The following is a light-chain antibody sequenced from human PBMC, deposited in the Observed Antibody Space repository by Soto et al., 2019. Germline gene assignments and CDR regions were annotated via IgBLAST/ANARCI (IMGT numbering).Light chain of an antibody. J-gene: IGKJ4*01. CDR2: GAS. CDR1: QSVNSN. V-gene: IGKV3-15*01. CDR3: QQYNDWPRT. Sequence: EIVMTQSPATLSVSPGERATLSCRASQSVNSNLAWYQQKPGQAPRILIYGASTRATAIPARFCGSGSGTEFTLSISSLQSEDFAVYYCQQYNDWPRTFGGGTKVEIK.